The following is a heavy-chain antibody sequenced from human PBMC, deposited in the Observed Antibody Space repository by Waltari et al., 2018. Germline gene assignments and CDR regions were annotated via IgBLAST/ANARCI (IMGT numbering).Heavy chain of an antibody. V-gene: IGHV3-48*01. D-gene: IGHD1-26*01. CDR3: ARESGYSGSYSVDY. Sequence: EVQLVESGGGLVQPGGSLRLSCAASGFTFSSYSMNWVRQAPGKGLGVVSYISSSSSTIDYADSVKGRFTISRDNAKNSLYLQMNSLRAEDTAVYYCARESGYSGSYSVDYWGQGTLVTVSS. J-gene: IGHJ4*02. CDR2: ISSSSSTI. CDR1: GFTFSSYS.